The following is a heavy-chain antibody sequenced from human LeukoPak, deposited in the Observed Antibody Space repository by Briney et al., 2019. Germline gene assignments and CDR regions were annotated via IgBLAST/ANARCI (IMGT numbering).Heavy chain of an antibody. CDR1: GFTFSSYS. CDR2: ISSSSSYI. Sequence: SGGSLRLSCAASGFTFSSYSMNWVRQSPGEWLDWVSSISSSSSYIYYADSVKGRFTISRDNAKNSLYLQMNSLRAEDTAVYYCARGRYYYDSSGYYGSFWYFDYWGQGTLITVSS. V-gene: IGHV3-21*01. J-gene: IGHJ4*02. D-gene: IGHD3-22*01. CDR3: ARGRYYYDSSGYYGSFWYFDY.